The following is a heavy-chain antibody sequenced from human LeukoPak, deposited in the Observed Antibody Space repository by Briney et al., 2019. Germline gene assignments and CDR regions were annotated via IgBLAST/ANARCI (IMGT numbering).Heavy chain of an antibody. CDR2: ISSSSSYI. V-gene: IGHV3-21*01. CDR1: GFTFSSYS. CDR3: ARGADFWSGYSNWFDP. Sequence: GGSLRLSCAASGFTFSSYSMNWVRQAPGKGLEWVSSISSSSSYIYYADSVKGRFTISRDNAKNSLYLQMNSLRAEDTAVYYCARGADFWSGYSNWFDPWGQGTLVTVSS. D-gene: IGHD3-3*01. J-gene: IGHJ5*02.